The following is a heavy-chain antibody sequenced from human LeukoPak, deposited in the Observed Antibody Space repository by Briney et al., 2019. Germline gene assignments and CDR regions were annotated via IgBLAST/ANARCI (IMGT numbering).Heavy chain of an antibody. CDR2: ISSSSSYI. V-gene: IGHV3-21*01. CDR1: GFTFSSYS. J-gene: IGHJ4*02. D-gene: IGHD6-13*01. CDR3: ARAIAAAGTFDD. Sequence: GGSLRLSCAASGFTFSSYSMNWVRQAPGKGLEWVSSISSSSSYIYYADSVKGRFTISRDNAKNSLYLQMNSLRAEDTAVYYCARAIAAAGTFDDWGQGTLVTASS.